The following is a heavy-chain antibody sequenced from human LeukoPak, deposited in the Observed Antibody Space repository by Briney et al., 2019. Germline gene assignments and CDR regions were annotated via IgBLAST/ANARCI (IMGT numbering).Heavy chain of an antibody. J-gene: IGHJ4*02. V-gene: IGHV3-11*01. CDR3: AGPYDYGDLSY. Sequence: GGSLRLSCAASVFPFSDHYMIWIRQAPGKGLEWVSYIDYDGTGMSYADSVKGRFTISRDNAKKTLYLEMRSLTVEDSAVYYCAGPYDYGDLSYWGQGSLVSVSS. D-gene: IGHD4-17*01. CDR2: IDYDGTGM. CDR1: VFPFSDHY.